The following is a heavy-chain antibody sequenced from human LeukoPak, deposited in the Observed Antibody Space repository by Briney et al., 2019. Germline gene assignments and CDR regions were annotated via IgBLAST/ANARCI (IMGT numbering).Heavy chain of an antibody. J-gene: IGHJ4*02. D-gene: IGHD3-16*01. CDR2: IYTSGST. CDR1: GGSISSGSDY. CDR3: ARVDMITFGNY. V-gene: IGHV4-61*02. Sequence: ASETLSLTCTVSGGSISSGSDYWSWIRQPAGKGLEWIGRIYTSGSTNYNPSLKSRVTISVDTSKNQFSLKLSSVTAADTAVYYCARVDMITFGNYWGQGTLVTVSS.